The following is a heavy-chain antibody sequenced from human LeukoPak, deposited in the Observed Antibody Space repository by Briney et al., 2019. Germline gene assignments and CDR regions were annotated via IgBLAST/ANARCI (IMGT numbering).Heavy chain of an antibody. D-gene: IGHD2-21*02. CDR2: IIPIFGTA. Sequence: SVKVSCKASGGTFSSFALSWVRQAPGQGLEWMGGIIPIFGTATYARKFQGRVTITADESTRTAYMQLSSLKTEDTAVYYCTTDWAYCGGDCHPTYYYYMDVWGKGTTVTVSS. CDR3: TTDWAYCGGDCHPTYYYYMDV. CDR1: GGTFSSFA. J-gene: IGHJ6*03. V-gene: IGHV1-69*13.